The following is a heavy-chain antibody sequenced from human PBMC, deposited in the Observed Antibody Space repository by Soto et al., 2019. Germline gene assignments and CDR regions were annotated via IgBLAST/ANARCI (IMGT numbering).Heavy chain of an antibody. V-gene: IGHV3-53*01. CDR3: VRPRPSGENYGMDV. CDR2: LYAEGTT. CDR1: GLTVSHNY. Sequence: GGSLRLSCVASGLTVSHNYMAWVRQAPEMGPQWVSVLYAEGTTYYTESVKGRFTIARDTSKSTLFLQMDSLRAEDTAVYYCVRPRPSGENYGMDVWGQGPTVTVSS. J-gene: IGHJ6*02. D-gene: IGHD3-10*01.